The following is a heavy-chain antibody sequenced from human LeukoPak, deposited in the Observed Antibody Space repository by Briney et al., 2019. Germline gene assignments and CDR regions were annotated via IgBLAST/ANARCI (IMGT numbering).Heavy chain of an antibody. CDR1: GFTFSSYA. CDR3: AKFEAGYSYGGDY. J-gene: IGHJ4*02. CDR2: ISGSGGST. Sequence: GGSLRLSCAASGFTFSSYAMSWVRQAPGKGLEWVSAISGSGGSTYYADSVKGRFTISRDNSKNALYLQMNSLRAEDTAVYYCAKFEAGYSYGGDYWGQGTLVTVSS. D-gene: IGHD5-18*01. V-gene: IGHV3-23*01.